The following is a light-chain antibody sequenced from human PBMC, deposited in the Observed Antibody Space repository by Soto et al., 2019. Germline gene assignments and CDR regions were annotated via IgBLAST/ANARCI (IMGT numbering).Light chain of an antibody. Sequence: QSVLTQPPSVSGAPGQRVTISCTGSSSNIGAGYDVHWYQQLPGTAPKLLIYGNSNRPAGGPDRFSGSNSGTSASLAITGLQAEDEAEYYCPSYDSSLSGSVFGGGTKLTVL. CDR3: PSYDSSLSGSV. V-gene: IGLV1-40*01. CDR2: GNS. J-gene: IGLJ2*01. CDR1: SSNIGAGYD.